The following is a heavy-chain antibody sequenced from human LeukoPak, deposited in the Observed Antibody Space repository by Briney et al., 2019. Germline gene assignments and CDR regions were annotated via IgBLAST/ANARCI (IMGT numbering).Heavy chain of an antibody. CDR2: MYSGEYT. D-gene: IGHD6-13*01. J-gene: IGHJ4*02. CDR3: ARMIAAAGTTGGDYFDY. CDR1: GFTFSSNY. V-gene: IGHV3-53*01. Sequence: GRSLRLSCAASGFTFSSNYMSWVRQAPGQGLEWVSVMYSGEYTYYADSVKGRFTISRDNSKNTLYLQMNSLRSEDTAVYYCARMIAAAGTTGGDYFDYWGQGTLVTVSS.